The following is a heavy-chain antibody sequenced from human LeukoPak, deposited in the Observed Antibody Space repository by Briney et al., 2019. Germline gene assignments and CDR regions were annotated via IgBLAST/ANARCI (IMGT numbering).Heavy chain of an antibody. Sequence: ASVKVSCKASGYTFTSYDINWARQATGQGLEWMGWMNPNSGNTGYAQKFQGRVTMTRNTSISTAYMELSSLRSEDTAVYYCARGYCSSTSCYIWSLSWFDPWGQGTLVTVSS. CDR1: GYTFTSYD. J-gene: IGHJ5*02. CDR3: ARGYCSSTSCYIWSLSWFDP. V-gene: IGHV1-8*01. CDR2: MNPNSGNT. D-gene: IGHD2-2*02.